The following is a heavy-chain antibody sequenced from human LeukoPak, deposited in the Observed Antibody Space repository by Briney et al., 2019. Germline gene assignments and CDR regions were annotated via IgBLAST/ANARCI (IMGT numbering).Heavy chain of an antibody. D-gene: IGHD3-22*01. CDR3: AREGYYDSSGYLADGAFDI. CDR1: GFTFSSYA. Sequence: GGSLRLSCSASGFTFSSYAMHWVRQAPGKGLEWVAVISYDGSNKYYADSVKGRFTISRDNSKNTLYLQMNSLRAEDTAVYYCAREGYYDSSGYLADGAFDIWGQGTMVTVSS. V-gene: IGHV3-30-3*01. CDR2: ISYDGSNK. J-gene: IGHJ3*02.